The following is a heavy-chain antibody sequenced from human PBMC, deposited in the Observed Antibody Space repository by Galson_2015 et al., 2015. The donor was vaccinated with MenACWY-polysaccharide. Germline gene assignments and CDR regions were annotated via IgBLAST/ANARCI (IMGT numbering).Heavy chain of an antibody. Sequence: SVKVSCKASGYTFTGYYMHWVRQAPGQGLEWMGWINPNSGGTNYAQKFQGRVTMTRDTSISTAYMELSRLRSDDTAVYYCARSTSGYDILTGYYYYGMDVWGQGTTVTVSS. CDR1: GYTFTGYY. V-gene: IGHV1-2*02. J-gene: IGHJ6*02. CDR3: ARSTSGYDILTGYYYYGMDV. D-gene: IGHD3-9*01. CDR2: INPNSGGT.